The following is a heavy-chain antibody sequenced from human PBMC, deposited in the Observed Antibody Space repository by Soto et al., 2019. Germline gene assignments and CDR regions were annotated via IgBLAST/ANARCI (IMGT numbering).Heavy chain of an antibody. Sequence: QVQLVQYGAEVKKPGSSVKVSCKASGGTFSSYAISWVRQSPGQGLEWMVGIIHIFVTANYAQKFQGRVTSNADESTSTAYMELSRLSSEDTVVYYCARSSSSWYADWFDPWGQGTLVTVSS. CDR2: IIHIFVTA. D-gene: IGHD6-13*01. V-gene: IGHV1-69*01. J-gene: IGHJ5*02. CDR3: ARSSSSWYADWFDP. CDR1: GGTFSSYA.